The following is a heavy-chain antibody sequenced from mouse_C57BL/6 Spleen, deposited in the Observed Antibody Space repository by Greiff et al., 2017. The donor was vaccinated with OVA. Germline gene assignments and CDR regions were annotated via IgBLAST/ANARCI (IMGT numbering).Heavy chain of an antibody. CDR1: GFTFSSYG. CDR2: ISSGGSYT. V-gene: IGHV5-6*01. CDR3: ARHQYSNSALFAY. J-gene: IGHJ3*01. D-gene: IGHD2-5*01. Sequence: EVQLVESGGDLVKPGGSLKLSCAASGFTFSSYGMSWVRQTPDKRLEWVATISSGGSYTYYPDSVKGRFTISRDNAKNTLYLQMSSLKSEDTAMYYCARHQYSNSALFAYWGQGTLVTVSA.